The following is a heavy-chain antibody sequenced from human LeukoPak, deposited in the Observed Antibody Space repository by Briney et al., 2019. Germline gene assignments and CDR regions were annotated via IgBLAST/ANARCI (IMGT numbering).Heavy chain of an antibody. Sequence: SETLSLTCTVSGGSISSYYWSWIRQPAGKGLEWIGRIYTSGSTNYNPSLKSRVTMSVDTSKNQFSLKLSSVTAADTAVYYCARDQYYDFWSGYPRNYYGMDVWGQGTTVTVSS. CDR1: GGSISSYY. CDR3: ARDQYYDFWSGYPRNYYGMDV. CDR2: IYTSGST. D-gene: IGHD3-3*01. V-gene: IGHV4-4*07. J-gene: IGHJ6*02.